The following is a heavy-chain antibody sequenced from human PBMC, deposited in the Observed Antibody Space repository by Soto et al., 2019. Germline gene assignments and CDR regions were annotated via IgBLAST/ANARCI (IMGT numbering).Heavy chain of an antibody. CDR1: GYTFTSYA. D-gene: IGHD3-22*01. CDR3: ARVGRQYYYDGFPVY. CDR2: ISAYNGNT. V-gene: IGHV1-18*04. J-gene: IGHJ4*01. Sequence: ASVKVSCKASGYTFTSYAISWVRQAPGQGLEWMGWISAYNGNTNYAQKFQGRVTMTTDTSTSTAYMELRSLRSDDTAVYYCARVGRQYYYDGFPVYWGHGTLVTVSS.